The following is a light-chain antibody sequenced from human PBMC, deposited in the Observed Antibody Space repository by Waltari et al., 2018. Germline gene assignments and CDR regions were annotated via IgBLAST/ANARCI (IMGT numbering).Light chain of an antibody. J-gene: IGKJ5*01. CDR1: QNINNY. V-gene: IGKV1-39*01. CDR3: QQSYSAPIT. CDR2: AAS. Sequence: DIQMTQYPSSLSASVGDRVTITCRASQNINNYLNWYQQEPGKAPKLLIYAASSLQGGVPSKFSGSGSGTDFTLTISSLQPEDFAVYYCQQSYSAPITFGQGTRLEI.